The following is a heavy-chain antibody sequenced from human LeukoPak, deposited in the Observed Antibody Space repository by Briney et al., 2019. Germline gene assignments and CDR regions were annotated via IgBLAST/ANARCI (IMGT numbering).Heavy chain of an antibody. Sequence: GESLNISCKGSGYSFSNSWIGWVRQMPAQGLEWMGIIYTGDSDTRYSPSFQGQVTISADKSISTAYLQWNSLKASDTAMYYCGRLLVGGNTEDYWGQGTLVTVSS. CDR1: GYSFSNSW. CDR3: GRLLVGGNTEDY. D-gene: IGHD3-10*01. J-gene: IGHJ4*02. V-gene: IGHV5-51*01. CDR2: IYTGDSDT.